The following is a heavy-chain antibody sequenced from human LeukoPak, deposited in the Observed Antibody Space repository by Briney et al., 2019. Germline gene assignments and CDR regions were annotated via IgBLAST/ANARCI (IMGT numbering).Heavy chain of an antibody. CDR1: TITFSKSW. V-gene: IGHV3-7*04. D-gene: IGHD5/OR15-5a*01. CDR3: ARHLAGDSLYRHIDY. J-gene: IGHJ4*02. CDR2: IKQDGSET. Sequence: AGGSLILSCTASTITFSKSWMSWVRQAPGKGLEWVANIKQDGSETKYVDSVKGRLTVSRDNAKNSVFLQMNSLRGEDTAIYYCARHLAGDSLYRHIDYWGQGTLVTVSS.